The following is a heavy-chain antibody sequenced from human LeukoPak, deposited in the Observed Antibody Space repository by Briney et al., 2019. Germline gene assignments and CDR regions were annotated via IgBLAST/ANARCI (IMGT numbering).Heavy chain of an antibody. CDR3: ARDHVLYSSGWSLHY. D-gene: IGHD6-19*01. Sequence: QPGGSLRLSCAASGFTFSSYGMHWVRQAPGKGLEWVAVIWYDGSNKYYADSVKGRFTISRDNSKNTLYLQMDSLRAEDTAVYYCARDHVLYSSGWSLHYWGQGTLVTVSS. CDR1: GFTFSSYG. CDR2: IWYDGSNK. V-gene: IGHV3-33*01. J-gene: IGHJ4*02.